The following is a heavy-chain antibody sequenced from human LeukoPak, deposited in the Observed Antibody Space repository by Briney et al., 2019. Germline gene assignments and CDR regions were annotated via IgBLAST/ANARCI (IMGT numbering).Heavy chain of an antibody. Sequence: NSSETLSLTCTVAGGSISGYYWSWIRQPPGQGLEWIAYIHSNGYTNYNPSLKSRVTISVDTSKNQVSLKVTSVTAADTAMYYCTKREGPMSGSYDYFDPWGQGTLVTVS. D-gene: IGHD1-26*01. CDR3: TKREGPMSGSYDYFDP. V-gene: IGHV4-4*09. CDR1: GGSISGYY. CDR2: IHSNGYT. J-gene: IGHJ5*02.